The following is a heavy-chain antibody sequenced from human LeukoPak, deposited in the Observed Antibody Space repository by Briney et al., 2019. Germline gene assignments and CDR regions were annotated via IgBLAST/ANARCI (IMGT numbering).Heavy chain of an antibody. CDR1: GFTFSSYA. Sequence: PGGSLRLSCAASGFTFSSYAMHWVRQAPGKGLEWVAVISYDGSNKYYADSVKGRFTISRDNSKNTLYLQMNSLRAEDTAVYYCARALGQRYCSGGSCPPAQHWGQGTLVTVSS. D-gene: IGHD2-15*01. CDR2: ISYDGSNK. CDR3: ARALGQRYCSGGSCPPAQH. J-gene: IGHJ1*01. V-gene: IGHV3-30*04.